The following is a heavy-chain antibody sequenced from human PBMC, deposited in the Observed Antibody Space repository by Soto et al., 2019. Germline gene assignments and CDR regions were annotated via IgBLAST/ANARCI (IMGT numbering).Heavy chain of an antibody. CDR3: AKDEPYSSGRNPYYFDY. CDR2: ISGSGGST. CDR1: GFTLSSYA. D-gene: IGHD6-19*01. J-gene: IGHJ4*02. V-gene: IGHV3-23*01. Sequence: GGSLRLSCAASGFTLSSYAMSWVRQAPGKGLEWVSAISGSGGSTYYADSVKGRFTISRDNSKNTLYLQMNSLRAEDTAVYYCAKDEPYSSGRNPYYFDYWGQGTLVTVSS.